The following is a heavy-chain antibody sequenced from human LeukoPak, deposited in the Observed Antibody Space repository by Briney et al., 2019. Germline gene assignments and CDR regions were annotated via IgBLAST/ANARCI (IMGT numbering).Heavy chain of an antibody. CDR2: IYYSGST. Sequence: NPSETLSLTCTVSGGSISSYYWSWIRQPPGKGLEWIGYIYYSGSTNYNPSLKSRVTISVDTSKNQFSLKLSSVTAADTAVYYCASCDVVRAFDIWGQGTMVTVSS. J-gene: IGHJ3*02. CDR3: ASCDVVRAFDI. V-gene: IGHV4-59*01. D-gene: IGHD3-10*01. CDR1: GGSISSYY.